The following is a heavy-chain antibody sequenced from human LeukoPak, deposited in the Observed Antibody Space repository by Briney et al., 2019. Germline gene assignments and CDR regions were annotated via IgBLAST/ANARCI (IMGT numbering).Heavy chain of an antibody. V-gene: IGHV4-34*01. D-gene: IGHD2-15*01. Sequence: PSETLSLTCAVYGGSFSGYYWSWIRQPPGKGLEWIGEINHSGSTNYNPSLKSRVTISVDTSKNQFSLKLSSVTAADTAVYYCARSKIVVVVAATKRSYYFDYWGQGTLVTVSS. CDR3: ARSKIVVVVAATKRSYYFDY. CDR1: GGSFSGYY. J-gene: IGHJ4*02. CDR2: INHSGST.